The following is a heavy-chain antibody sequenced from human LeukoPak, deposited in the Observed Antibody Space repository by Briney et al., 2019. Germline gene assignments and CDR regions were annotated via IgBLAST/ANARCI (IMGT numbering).Heavy chain of an antibody. Sequence: GGSLRLSCAASGFTFSNYGMNWVRQAPGKGLEWVSGISGRGVSTYYADSLKGRFTVSRDNSKNTVFLQMNSLRAEDAAVYYCAKGATTYDYWGQGTLVTVSS. V-gene: IGHV3-23*01. CDR2: ISGRGVST. CDR3: AKGATTYDY. D-gene: IGHD5-24*01. CDR1: GFTFSNYG. J-gene: IGHJ4*02.